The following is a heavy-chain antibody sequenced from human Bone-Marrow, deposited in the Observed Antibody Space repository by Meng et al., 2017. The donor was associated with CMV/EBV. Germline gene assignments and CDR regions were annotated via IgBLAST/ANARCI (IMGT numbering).Heavy chain of an antibody. CDR3: AKKGVGPRHFDY. CDR1: GGSISSSSYY. CDR2: IYYSGST. D-gene: IGHD1-26*01. V-gene: IGHV4-39*07. Sequence: LQLQEAGPGLVKPSETLSLTCTVSGGSISSSSYYWGWIRQPPGKGLEWIGSIYYSGSTYYNPSLKSRVTISVDTSKNQFSLKLSSVTAADTAVYYCAKKGVGPRHFDYWGQGTLVTVSS. J-gene: IGHJ4*02.